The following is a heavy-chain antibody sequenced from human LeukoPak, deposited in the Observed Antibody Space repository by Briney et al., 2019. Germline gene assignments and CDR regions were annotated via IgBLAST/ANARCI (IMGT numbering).Heavy chain of an antibody. J-gene: IGHJ4*02. D-gene: IGHD4-17*01. CDR2: ISYDGSNK. CDR1: GFTFSSYG. CDR3: AKGQDYGDYPLSWDY. V-gene: IGHV3-30*18. Sequence: PGGSLRLSCAASGFTFSSYGVHWVRQAPGKGLEWVAVISYDGSNKYHADSVKGRFTISRDNSKNTLYLQMNSLRAEDTAVYYCAKGQDYGDYPLSWDYWGQGTLVTVYS.